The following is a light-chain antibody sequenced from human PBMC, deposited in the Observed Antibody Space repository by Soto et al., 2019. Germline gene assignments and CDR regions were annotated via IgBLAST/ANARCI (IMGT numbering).Light chain of an antibody. V-gene: IGKV3-20*01. CDR1: QSVSSNY. CDR2: GAS. J-gene: IGKJ3*01. CDR3: QQYVSSPSLFT. Sequence: IVFLQFPSVLFWSPGERATLSCRASQSVSSNYLAWYQQKPGQAPRLLLYGASNRATGIPDRFSGSGSGTDFTLTISRLEPEDFAVYYCQQYVSSPSLFTFGPGTKVDIK.